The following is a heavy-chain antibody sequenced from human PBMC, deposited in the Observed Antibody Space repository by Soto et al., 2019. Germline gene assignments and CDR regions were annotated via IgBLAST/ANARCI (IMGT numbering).Heavy chain of an antibody. J-gene: IGHJ5*02. V-gene: IGHV3-30*18. CDR2: ISYDGTDT. CDR3: ANDFGAWSDS. CDR1: GFAFSTYG. Sequence: QVHLVESGGGVVQPGRSLTISCVGSGFAFSTYGMHWVRQAPAKGLEWVALISYDGTDTYYADSVKGRFSISRDNSKQTLSLQMDSLRPEDTAVYYCANDFGAWSDSWGQGTLVNVSS. D-gene: IGHD6-19*01.